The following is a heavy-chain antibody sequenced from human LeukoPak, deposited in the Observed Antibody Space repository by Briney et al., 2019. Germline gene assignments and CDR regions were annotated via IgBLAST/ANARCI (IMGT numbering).Heavy chain of an antibody. V-gene: IGHV4-61*02. CDR2: ISSSGVT. Sequence: SETLSLTCTVSGDSISSGDYYWSWIRQPAGKGLEWIGRISSSGVTNYNPSLKSRVTISIDTSKNQFSLKVRSVTAADTAVYYCARDSSNNYFDYWGQGILVTVSS. CDR1: GDSISSGDYY. J-gene: IGHJ4*02. D-gene: IGHD2/OR15-2a*01. CDR3: ARDSSNNYFDY.